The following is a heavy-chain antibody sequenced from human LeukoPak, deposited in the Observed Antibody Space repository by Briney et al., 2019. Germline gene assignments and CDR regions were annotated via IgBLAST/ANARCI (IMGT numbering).Heavy chain of an antibody. Sequence: ASVKVSCKASGYTFTSYYMHWVRQAPGQGLEWMGIINLSGSSTSYAQKFQGRVTMTRDTSTSTVYMELSSLRSEDTAVYYCARDRIAADLAFDYWGQGTLVTVSS. D-gene: IGHD6-6*01. V-gene: IGHV1-46*01. CDR1: GYTFTSYY. J-gene: IGHJ4*02. CDR2: INLSGSST. CDR3: ARDRIAADLAFDY.